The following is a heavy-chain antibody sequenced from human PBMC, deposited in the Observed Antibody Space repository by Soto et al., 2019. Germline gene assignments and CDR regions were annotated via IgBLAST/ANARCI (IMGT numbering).Heavy chain of an antibody. CDR2: IYPGDSDT. V-gene: IGHV5-51*01. CDR3: ARRGDCISAIFFVINYHYYSMHV. J-gene: IGHJ6*02. D-gene: IGHD2-2*01. Sequence: SLKISYKGSGDSPKNYWIGWVRQMPGKGLEWMGIIYPGDSDTTYCPSFQGQVTISADKSISTAYLQWSSLKASDTAIYLCARRGDCISAIFFVINYHYYSMHVWGQGTLVSVYS. CDR1: GDSPKNYW.